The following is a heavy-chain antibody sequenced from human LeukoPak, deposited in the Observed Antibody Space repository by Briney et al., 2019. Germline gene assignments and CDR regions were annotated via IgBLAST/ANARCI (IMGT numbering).Heavy chain of an antibody. J-gene: IGHJ5*02. CDR3: ARAQYCSGGSCYSGTLGP. V-gene: IGHV3-53*04. CDR1: GFTVSGNY. CDR2: IYSGADT. D-gene: IGHD2-15*01. Sequence: PGGSLRLSCAASGFTVSGNYMSWVRQAPGKGLEWVSVIYSGADTYYADSVKGRFTISRHSSQNTVYLQMNSLRAEDTAVYYCARAQYCSGGSCYSGTLGPWGQGTLVTVSS.